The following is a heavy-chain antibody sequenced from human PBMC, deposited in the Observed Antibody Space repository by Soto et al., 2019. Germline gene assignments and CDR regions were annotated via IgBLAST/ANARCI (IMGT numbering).Heavy chain of an antibody. J-gene: IGHJ4*02. CDR2: ISYDGSNK. CDR1: GFTFSSYA. CDR3: TGGYDFWSGYYAFNY. Sequence: GESLKISCAASGFTFSSYAMHWVRQAPGKGLEWVAVISYDGSNKYYADSVKGRFTISRDNSKNTLYLQMNSLRAEDTTVYYCTGGYDFWSGYYAFNYWGQGTLVTVSS. V-gene: IGHV3-30-3*01. D-gene: IGHD3-3*01.